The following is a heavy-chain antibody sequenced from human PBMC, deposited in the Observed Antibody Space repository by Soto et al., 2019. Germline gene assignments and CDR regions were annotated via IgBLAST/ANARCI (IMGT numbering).Heavy chain of an antibody. CDR1: GGSFSGYY. J-gene: IGHJ5*02. V-gene: IGHV4-34*01. CDR2: INHSGST. D-gene: IGHD2-2*01. CDR3: ARGLPYIVVVPAGWFDP. Sequence: QVQLQQWGAGLLKPSETLSLTCAVYGGSFSGYYWSWIRQPPGKGLEWIGEINHSGSTNYNPSLKIRVTISVDTSKNQFSLKLSSVTAADTAVYYCARGLPYIVVVPAGWFDPWGQGTLVTVSS.